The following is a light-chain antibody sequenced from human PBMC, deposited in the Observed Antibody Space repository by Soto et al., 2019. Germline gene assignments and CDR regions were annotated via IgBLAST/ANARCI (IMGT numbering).Light chain of an antibody. CDR1: QGISSS. J-gene: IGKJ4*01. CDR2: AAS. Sequence: DIQLTQSPAFLSASEGDRVTITCRASQGISSSLAWYQQKSGKAPKLLIYAASTLQSGVPSRFRGSGSGTDFTLTISSLQPEDFATYHCQQANSFPLTFGGGTKVDIK. CDR3: QQANSFPLT. V-gene: IGKV1-9*01.